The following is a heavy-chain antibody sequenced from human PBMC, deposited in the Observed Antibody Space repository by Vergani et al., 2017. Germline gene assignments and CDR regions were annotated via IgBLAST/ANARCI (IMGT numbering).Heavy chain of an antibody. D-gene: IGHD2-2*01. V-gene: IGHV3-23*01. Sequence: EVQLLESGGGLVQPGGSLRLSCAASGFTFSSCAMSWVRQAPGKGLEWVSAISGSGGSTYYADSVKGRFTISRDNSKNTLYLQMNSLRAEDTAVYYCAKRSRAPFYCSSTSCPQPFDYWGQGTLVTVSS. CDR2: ISGSGGST. J-gene: IGHJ4*02. CDR1: GFTFSSCA. CDR3: AKRSRAPFYCSSTSCPQPFDY.